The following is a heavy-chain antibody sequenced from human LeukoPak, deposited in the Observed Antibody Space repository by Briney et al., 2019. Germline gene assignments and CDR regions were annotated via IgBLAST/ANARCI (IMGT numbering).Heavy chain of an antibody. J-gene: IGHJ3*02. Sequence: PSETLSLTCTVSGGSISSYYWSWIRQPPGKGLEWIGYIYYSGSTNYNPSLKSRVTISVDTSKNQFSLKLSSVTAADTAVYYCARDGLRYFDWLLSFDRAFDIWGQGTMVTVSS. CDR3: ARDGLRYFDWLLSFDRAFDI. CDR1: GGSISSYY. D-gene: IGHD3-9*01. V-gene: IGHV4-59*01. CDR2: IYYSGST.